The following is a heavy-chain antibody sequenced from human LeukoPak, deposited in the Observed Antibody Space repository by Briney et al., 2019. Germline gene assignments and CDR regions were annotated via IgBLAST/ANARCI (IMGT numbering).Heavy chain of an antibody. Sequence: GESLQISCQGSGYSFTSYWIGWVRQMPGKGLEWMGIIYHGDSDTRYSPSFQGQVTISADKSISTAYLQWSSLKASDTAMYYCARQGGIVVAQGWFDPWGQGTLVTVSS. V-gene: IGHV5-51*01. CDR3: ARQGGIVVAQGWFDP. CDR2: IYHGDSDT. D-gene: IGHD2-21*01. J-gene: IGHJ5*02. CDR1: GYSFTSYW.